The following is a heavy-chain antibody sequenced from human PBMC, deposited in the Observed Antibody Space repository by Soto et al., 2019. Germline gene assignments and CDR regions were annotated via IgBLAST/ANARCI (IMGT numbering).Heavy chain of an antibody. J-gene: IGHJ3*02. CDR2: INHSGST. CDR1: GGSFSGYY. Sequence: SETLSLTCAVYGGSFSGYYWSWIRQPPGKGLEWIGEINHSGSTNYNPSLKSRVTVSVDTSKNQFSLKLSSVTAADTAVYYCARRRGYYGSGKPNFFDIWGQGTMVTVSS. D-gene: IGHD3-10*01. CDR3: ARRRGYYGSGKPNFFDI. V-gene: IGHV4-34*01.